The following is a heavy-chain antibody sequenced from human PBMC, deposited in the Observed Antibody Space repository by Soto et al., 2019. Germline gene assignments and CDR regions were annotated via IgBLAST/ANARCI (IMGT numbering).Heavy chain of an antibody. Sequence: LRLSCAASGFTFSSYSMNWVRQAPGKGLEWVSSISSSSSYIYYADSVKGRFTISRDNAKNSLYLQMNSLRAEDTAVYYCAREYSSSLGMGYWGQGTLVTVSS. CDR2: ISSSSSYI. D-gene: IGHD6-6*01. V-gene: IGHV3-21*01. J-gene: IGHJ4*02. CDR3: AREYSSSLGMGY. CDR1: GFTFSSYS.